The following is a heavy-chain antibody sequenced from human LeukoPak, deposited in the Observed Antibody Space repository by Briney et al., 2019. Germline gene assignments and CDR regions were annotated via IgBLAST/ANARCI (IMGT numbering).Heavy chain of an antibody. CDR3: ARVPSYSSGRFHYFDY. CDR2: INHSGST. CDR1: GGSFSGYY. J-gene: IGHJ4*02. D-gene: IGHD6-19*01. V-gene: IGHV4-34*01. Sequence: SETLSLTCAVYGGSFSGYYWRWVRQPPRKGLGWLGEINHSGSTNDNPSLKSRVTISVDTSKNQFSLKLSSVTAADTAVYYCARVPSYSSGRFHYFDYWGQGTLVTVSS.